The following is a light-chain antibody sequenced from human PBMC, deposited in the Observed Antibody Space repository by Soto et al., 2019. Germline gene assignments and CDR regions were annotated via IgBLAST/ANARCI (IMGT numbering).Light chain of an antibody. V-gene: IGKV3-11*01. Sequence: EILLTQSPATLSLSPGERATLSCRASQSVDRYLAWYQQKPGQAPRVLIYDASNRARGIPARVSGSGSGTDFTLTISSLEPEDFAVYYCQQRSSWYSFGQGTKVEIK. CDR3: QQRSSWYS. CDR1: QSVDRY. CDR2: DAS. J-gene: IGKJ2*03.